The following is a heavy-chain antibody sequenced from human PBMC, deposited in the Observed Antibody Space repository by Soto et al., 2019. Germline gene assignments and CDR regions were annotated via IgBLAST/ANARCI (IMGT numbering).Heavy chain of an antibody. CDR1: GYSFTSYW. CDR3: ARQSPYCSSTSCLPWFDP. D-gene: IGHD2-2*01. J-gene: IGHJ5*02. CDR2: VYPGDSDT. V-gene: IGHV5-51*01. Sequence: GESRKISCKGSGYSFTSYWIGWVRQMPGKGLEWMGIVYPGDSDTRYSPSFQGQVTISADKTISTAYLRWSSLKASDTAMYYCARQSPYCSSTSCLPWFDPWGKGTLVTVSS.